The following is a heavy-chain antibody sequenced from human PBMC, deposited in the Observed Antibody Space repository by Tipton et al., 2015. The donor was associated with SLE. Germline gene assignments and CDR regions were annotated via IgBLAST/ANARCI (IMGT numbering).Heavy chain of an antibody. J-gene: IGHJ5*02. V-gene: IGHV4-34*01. D-gene: IGHD1-7*01. CDR1: GGSFSGYY. CDR3: ARVHGSVVTGTRRGFDP. Sequence: TLSLTCAVYGGSFSGYYWNWIRQPPGKGLEWIGEINHSGSTNYNPSLKSRVTISVDTSKNQFSLKLSSVTAADTAVYYCARVHGSVVTGTRRGFDPWGQGTLVTVSS. CDR2: INHSGST.